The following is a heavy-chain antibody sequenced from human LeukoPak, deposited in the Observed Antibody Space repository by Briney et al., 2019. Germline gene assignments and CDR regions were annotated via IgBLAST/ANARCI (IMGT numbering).Heavy chain of an antibody. Sequence: GGSLRLSCAASGFTFSSFAMSWVRQAPGKGLEWVSGISGSGENTFYADSVKGRFTISRDNSKNTLYLQMNSLRAEDTAVYYCASGKVEMATIGLDYWGQGTLVTVSS. CDR2: ISGSGENT. D-gene: IGHD5-24*01. V-gene: IGHV3-23*01. CDR1: GFTFSSFA. J-gene: IGHJ4*02. CDR3: ASGKVEMATIGLDY.